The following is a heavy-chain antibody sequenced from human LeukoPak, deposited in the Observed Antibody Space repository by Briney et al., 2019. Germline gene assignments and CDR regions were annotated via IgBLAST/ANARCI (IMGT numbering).Heavy chain of an antibody. D-gene: IGHD6-13*01. CDR3: AKDGGIAAAGTFDY. CDR2: ISGSGGST. J-gene: IGHJ4*02. V-gene: IGHV3-23*01. CDR1: GFTFSSYA. Sequence: PGGSLRLSCAASGFTFSSYAMSWVRQAPGKGLEWVSAISGSGGSTYYADSVKGRFTISRDNSKNTRYLQMNRLRAEDTAVYYCAKDGGIAAAGTFDYWGQGTLVTVSS.